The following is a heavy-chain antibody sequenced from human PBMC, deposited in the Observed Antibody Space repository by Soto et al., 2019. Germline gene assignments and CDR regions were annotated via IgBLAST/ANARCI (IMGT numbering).Heavy chain of an antibody. V-gene: IGHV3-30*18. Sequence: QVQLVESGGGVVQPGRSLRLSCAASGFIFSSYGMHWVRQAPGKGLEWVAVISYEGSHTYYADSVKGRFTITRDNSKNTLYLQMNSLRPEDTAVYYCAKXXHCGGGSCSWSEGFDYWGQGTLLTVS. J-gene: IGHJ4*02. CDR3: AKXXHCGGGSCSWSEGFDY. CDR2: ISYEGSHT. D-gene: IGHD2-15*01. CDR1: GFIFSSYG.